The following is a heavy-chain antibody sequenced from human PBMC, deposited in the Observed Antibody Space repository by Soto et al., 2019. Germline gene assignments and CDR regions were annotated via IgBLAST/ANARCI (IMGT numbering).Heavy chain of an antibody. J-gene: IGHJ5*02. CDR2: IYVTGAV. Sequence: SETLSLTCSVSGAALNSGNYYWSWIRQVPGKGLEWIGHIYVTGAVDYNPSLRDRITISQDTSERQFSLNLRLVTAADTAVYYCARLRIATNNYKWFDPWGQGTLGTVSS. D-gene: IGHD2-21*01. CDR3: ARLRIATNNYKWFDP. V-gene: IGHV4-31*03. CDR1: GAALNSGNYY.